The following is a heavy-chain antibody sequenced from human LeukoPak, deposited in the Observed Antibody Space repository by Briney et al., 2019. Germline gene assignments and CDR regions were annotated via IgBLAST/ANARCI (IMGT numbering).Heavy chain of an antibody. J-gene: IGHJ6*03. CDR2: ISSSSSYI. CDR1: GFTFSSYS. Sequence: PVGSLRLSCAASGFTFSSYSMNWVRQAPGKGLEWVSSISSSSSYIYYADSGKGRFTISRDNAKNSLYLQMNSLRAEDTAVYYCARALASIAARREGDYYYYMDVWGKGTTVTVSS. CDR3: ARALASIAARREGDYYYYMDV. D-gene: IGHD6-6*01. V-gene: IGHV3-21*01.